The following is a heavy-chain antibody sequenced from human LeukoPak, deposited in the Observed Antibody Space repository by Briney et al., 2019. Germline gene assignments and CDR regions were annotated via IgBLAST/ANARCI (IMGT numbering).Heavy chain of an antibody. Sequence: PSETLSLTCTVVPGGSISSSSYYWGWIRQPPGKGLEWIGSFYYSGSTYYNPSLKSRVTISADTSKNQFSLKLSSVTAADTAVYYCARLWRAAIDYGGQGILVTVSS. CDR2: FYYSGST. J-gene: IGHJ4*02. D-gene: IGHD1-1*01. V-gene: IGHV4-39*01. CDR1: GGSISSSSYY. CDR3: ARLWRAAIDY.